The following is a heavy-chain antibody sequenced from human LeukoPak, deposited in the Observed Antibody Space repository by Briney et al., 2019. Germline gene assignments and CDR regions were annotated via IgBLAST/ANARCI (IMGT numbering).Heavy chain of an antibody. CDR2: IYYSGST. CDR1: GGSISSSSYY. CDR3: TRDRVSINWGYGSGGRAYYYYYMDV. Sequence: SETLSLTCTVSGGSISSSSYYWGWIRQPPGKGLEWIGSIYYSGSTYYNPSLESRVTMSLDTSKSQFSLMLSSVTAADTAVYYCTRDRVSINWGYGSGGRAYYYYYMDVWGKGTTVTVSS. J-gene: IGHJ6*03. D-gene: IGHD7-27*01. V-gene: IGHV4-39*07.